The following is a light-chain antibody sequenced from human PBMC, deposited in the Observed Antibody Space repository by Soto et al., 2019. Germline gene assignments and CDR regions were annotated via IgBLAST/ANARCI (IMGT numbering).Light chain of an antibody. CDR1: QNLHSVS. V-gene: IGKV3-20*01. J-gene: IGKJ1*01. Sequence: EIVLTQSPGTLSLSPGERATLSRRASQNLHSVSLAWYQQKIGQPPRLLIYGASNRATGIPDRFSGSGSGSDVTLTISRLEPEDFAVYYCQRYDTSPRTFGKGTKVDIK. CDR2: GAS. CDR3: QRYDTSPRT.